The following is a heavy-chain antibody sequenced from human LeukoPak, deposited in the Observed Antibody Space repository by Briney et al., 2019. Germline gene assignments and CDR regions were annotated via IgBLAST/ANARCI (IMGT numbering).Heavy chain of an antibody. D-gene: IGHD3-22*01. V-gene: IGHV1-2*02. CDR2: IDPDTGDT. J-gene: IGHJ4*02. CDR3: ARAGHNSNSGGYDF. CDR1: GYTFIDHY. Sequence: ASVKVSCKPSGYTFIDHYLHWVRQAPGQGLESLGWIDPDTGDTNYPQKFQGRVTMTRDTSSSTAYMELNRLRSDDTAVYYCARAGHNSNSGGYDFWGLGTLVTASS.